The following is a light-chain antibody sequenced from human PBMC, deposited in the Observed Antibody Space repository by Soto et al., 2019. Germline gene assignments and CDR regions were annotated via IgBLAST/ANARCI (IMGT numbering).Light chain of an antibody. CDR2: DNN. J-gene: IGLJ1*01. Sequence: QSVLTQPPSVSAAPGQKVTISCSGSSSNIGNNYVSWYQQLPGTAPKLLIYDNNKRPSGIPDRFSGSKSGTSATLGITGLQTGDEADYYCGTWDSSLCVLYVFGTGTKLTVL. V-gene: IGLV1-51*01. CDR1: SSNIGNNY. CDR3: GTWDSSLCVLYV.